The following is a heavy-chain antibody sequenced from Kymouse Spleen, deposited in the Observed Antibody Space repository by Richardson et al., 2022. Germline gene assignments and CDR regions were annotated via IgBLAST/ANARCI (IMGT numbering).Heavy chain of an antibody. CDR1: GGSISSSSYY. CDR2: IYYSGST. V-gene: IGHV4-39*01. J-gene: IGHJ4*02. CDR3: ARRRRRGYSGYAYFDY. Sequence: QLQLQESGPGLVKPSETLSLTCTVSGGSISSSSYYWGWIRQPPGKGLEWIGSIYYSGSTYYNPSLKSRVTISVDTSKNQFSLKLSSVTAADTAVYYCARRRRRGYSGYAYFDYWGQGTLVTVSS. D-gene: IGHD5-12*01.